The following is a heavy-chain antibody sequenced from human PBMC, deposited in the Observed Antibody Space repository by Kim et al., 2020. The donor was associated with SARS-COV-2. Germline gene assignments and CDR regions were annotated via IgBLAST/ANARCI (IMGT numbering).Heavy chain of an antibody. CDR2: IYHSGST. D-gene: IGHD3-22*01. J-gene: IGHJ4*02. V-gene: IGHV4-4*02. CDR1: GGSISSSNW. Sequence: SETLSLTCAVSGGSISSSNWWSWVRQPPGKGLEWIGEIYHSGSTNYNPSLKSRVTISVDKSKNQFSLKLSSVTAADTAVYYCASLTYYYDSSGYYFDYWGQGTLVTVSS. CDR3: ASLTYYYDSSGYYFDY.